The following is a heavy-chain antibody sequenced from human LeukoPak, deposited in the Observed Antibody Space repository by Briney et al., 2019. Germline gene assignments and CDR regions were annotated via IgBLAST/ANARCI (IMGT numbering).Heavy chain of an antibody. D-gene: IGHD3-10*01. J-gene: IGHJ3*02. CDR1: GGSISSSNW. CDR2: IYHSGST. V-gene: IGHV4-4*02. Sequence: KPSETLSLTCAVSGGSISSSNWWSWVRQPPGKGLEWIGAIYHSGSTNYNPSLKSRVTISVDKSKNQFPLKLSSVTAADTAVYYCASYGSGSYRGAFDIWGQGTMVTVSS. CDR3: ASYGSGSYRGAFDI.